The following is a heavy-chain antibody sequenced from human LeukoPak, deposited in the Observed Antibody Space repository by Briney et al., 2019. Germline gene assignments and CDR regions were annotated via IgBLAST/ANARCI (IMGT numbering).Heavy chain of an antibody. J-gene: IGHJ4*02. D-gene: IGHD6-19*01. CDR3: ARAVASRYFDY. V-gene: IGHV4-31*03. CDR1: GGSISSSGYY. CDR2: IYYSGST. Sequence: SQTLSLTCTVSGGSISSSGYYWSWIRQHPGKGLEWIGYIYYSGSTYYNPSLKSRGSIPMDTSKNQFSLKLSSVTAADTAVYYCARAVASRYFDYWGQGTLVTVSS.